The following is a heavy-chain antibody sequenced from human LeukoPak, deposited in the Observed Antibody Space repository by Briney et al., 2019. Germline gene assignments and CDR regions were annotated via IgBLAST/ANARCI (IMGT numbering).Heavy chain of an antibody. CDR3: AKEEYPMVMYDAFDI. Sequence: GGSLRLSCAASGFTFSSYAMSWVRQAPAKGLEWVSAISGSGGSTYYADSVKGRFTISRDNSKSTLYLQMNSLRAEDTAVYYCAKEEYPMVMYDAFDIWGQGTMVTVSS. CDR2: ISGSGGST. J-gene: IGHJ3*02. D-gene: IGHD5-18*01. V-gene: IGHV3-23*01. CDR1: GFTFSSYA.